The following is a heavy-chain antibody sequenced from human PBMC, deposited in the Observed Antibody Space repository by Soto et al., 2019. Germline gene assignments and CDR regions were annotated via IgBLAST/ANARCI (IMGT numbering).Heavy chain of an antibody. J-gene: IGHJ4*02. V-gene: IGHV4-31*03. D-gene: IGHD3-9*01. Sequence: SETLSLTCTVSGGSISSGGYYWSWIRQHPGKGLEWFGYIYYSGSTYYNPSLKSRVTISVDTSKNQFSLKLSSVTAADTAVYYCVRGSAGHYDILTGYYDRYFDYWGQGTRVTV. CDR2: IYYSGST. CDR3: VRGSAGHYDILTGYYDRYFDY. CDR1: GGSISSGGYY.